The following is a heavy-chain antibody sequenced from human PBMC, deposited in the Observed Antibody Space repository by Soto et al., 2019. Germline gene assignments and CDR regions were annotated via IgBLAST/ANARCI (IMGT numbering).Heavy chain of an antibody. D-gene: IGHD3-3*02. J-gene: IGHJ3*02. V-gene: IGHV3-33*01. CDR2: IVSDGSAI. CDR1: GFPFSFYG. Sequence: GGSLRLSCAVSGFPFSFYGFHWVRQSPGKGLEWLGVIVSDGSAIYHADSLEGRFFISRDNSKDVLYLQMNSLRVEDTAVYYCARDDAFDNENGFDMWGQGTMVTVSS. CDR3: ARDDAFDNENGFDM.